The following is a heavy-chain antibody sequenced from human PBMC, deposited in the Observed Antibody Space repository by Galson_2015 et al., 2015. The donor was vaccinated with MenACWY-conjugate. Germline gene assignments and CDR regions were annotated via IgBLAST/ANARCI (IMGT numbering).Heavy chain of an antibody. CDR3: ATYCSSPSCYANGAY. CDR2: IGGSGNYI. D-gene: IGHD2-2*01. J-gene: IGHJ4*02. Sequence: SCIGGSGNYISYADSVKGRFTISRDNAKNTLYLQMSSLRAEDTAVYYCATYCSSPSCYANGAYWGQGTLVTVSS. V-gene: IGHV3-21*01.